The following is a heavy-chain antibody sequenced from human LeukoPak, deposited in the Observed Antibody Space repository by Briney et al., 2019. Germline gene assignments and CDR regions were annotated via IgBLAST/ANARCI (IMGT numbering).Heavy chain of an antibody. Sequence: GGSLRLSCVDSGFTFTNYEMSWVRQAPGKGLEWLSSISGSGDSVFYADSVKGRFTISRDNSLNTLHLQMNSLRAEDTAFYYCGKGNTASRPGFVDWGQGTLVTVSS. J-gene: IGHJ4*02. D-gene: IGHD5-18*01. CDR1: GFTFTNYE. CDR3: GKGNTASRPGFVD. V-gene: IGHV3-23*01. CDR2: ISGSGDSV.